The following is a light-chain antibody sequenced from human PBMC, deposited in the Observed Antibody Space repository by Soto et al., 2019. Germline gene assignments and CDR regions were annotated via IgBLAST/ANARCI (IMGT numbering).Light chain of an antibody. J-gene: IGKJ2*01. CDR2: GAS. Sequence: EIVMTQSPPTLSVXPGXRATLSCRASQSVRSNLAWYQQKPGQAPRLLIYGASTRATDIPAXXXXXXXXXXXXXXXSSLQSEDFAVYYCQQYDNWPPYTFGQGTKLEXK. CDR3: QQYDNWPPYT. V-gene: IGKV3-15*01. CDR1: QSVRSN.